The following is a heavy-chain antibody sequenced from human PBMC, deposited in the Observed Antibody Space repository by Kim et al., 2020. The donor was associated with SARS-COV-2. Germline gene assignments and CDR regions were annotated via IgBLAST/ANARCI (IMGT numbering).Heavy chain of an antibody. V-gene: IGHV1-18*04. D-gene: IGHD3-3*01. CDR3: ARDIFQEYYDFWSGYIPTYFDY. J-gene: IGHJ4*02. CDR2: ISAYNGNT. CDR1: GYTFTSYG. Sequence: ASVKVSCKASGYTFTSYGISWVRQAPGQGLEWMGWISAYNGNTNYAQKLQGRVTMTTDTSTSTAYMELRSLRSDDTAVYYCARDIFQEYYDFWSGYIPTYFDYWGQGTLVTVSS.